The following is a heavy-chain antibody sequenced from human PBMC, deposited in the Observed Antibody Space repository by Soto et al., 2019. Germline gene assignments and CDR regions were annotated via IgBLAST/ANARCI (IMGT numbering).Heavy chain of an antibody. Sequence: ASVKVSCKASGYTFTSYGISWVRQAPGQGLEWMGWISAYNGNTNYAQKLQGRVTMTTDTSTSTAYMELRSLRSGDTAVYYCARRSRHSYYYYYGMDVWGQGTTVTASS. CDR1: GYTFTSYG. CDR3: ARRSRHSYYYYYGMDV. D-gene: IGHD1-26*01. CDR2: ISAYNGNT. J-gene: IGHJ6*02. V-gene: IGHV1-18*01.